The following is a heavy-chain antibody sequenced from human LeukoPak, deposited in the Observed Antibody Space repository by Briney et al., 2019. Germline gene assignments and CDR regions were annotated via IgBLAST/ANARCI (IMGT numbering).Heavy chain of an antibody. J-gene: IGHJ4*02. CDR3: ARRAGAYSHPYDY. CDR1: GFTFSFYW. Sequence: GGSLRLSCGASGFTFSFYWMTWVRQAPGKGLEWVSFIYYDDRTHYSDSVKGRFTISRDNSKNTLYLQMNSLRAEDTAVYYCARRAGAYSHPYDYWGQGTLVTVSS. D-gene: IGHD4/OR15-4a*01. V-gene: IGHV3-53*01. CDR2: IYYDDRT.